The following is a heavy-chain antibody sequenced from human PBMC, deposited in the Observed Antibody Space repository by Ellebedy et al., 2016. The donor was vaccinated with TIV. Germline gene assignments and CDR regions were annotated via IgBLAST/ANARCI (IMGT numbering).Heavy chain of an antibody. D-gene: IGHD7-27*01. V-gene: IGHV3-11*01. CDR3: ARDLGIGYFDS. CDR1: GFTFSDYY. J-gene: IGHJ4*02. CDR2: IATSDDTT. Sequence: GESLKISCAASGFTFSDYYMSWIRQAPGKGLEWLLYIATSDDTTFYADSVKGRFTMSRDNAKNLVYLQMNSLRAEDTAVYYCARDLGIGYFDSWGRGTLVTVSS.